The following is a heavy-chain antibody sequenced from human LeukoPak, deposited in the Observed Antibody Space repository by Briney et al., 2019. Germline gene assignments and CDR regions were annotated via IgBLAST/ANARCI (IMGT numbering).Heavy chain of an antibody. Sequence: GGSLRLSCAASGFTFDDYAMHWVRQAPGKGLEWVSGISWNSGSIGYADSVKGRFTISRDNAKNSLYLQMNSLRAEDTAVYYCASGSYGLTHYWGQGTLVTVSS. CDR1: GFTFDDYA. J-gene: IGHJ4*02. CDR2: ISWNSGSI. V-gene: IGHV3-9*01. CDR3: ASGSYGLTHY. D-gene: IGHD1-26*01.